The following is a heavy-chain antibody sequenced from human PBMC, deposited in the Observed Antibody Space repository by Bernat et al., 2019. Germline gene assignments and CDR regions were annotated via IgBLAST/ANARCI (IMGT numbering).Heavy chain of an antibody. CDR1: GFTFSSYS. J-gene: IGHJ4*02. V-gene: IGHV3-48*01. CDR3: ARVGTPEGHFDY. CDR2: MSSSSSTI. Sequence: EVQLVESGGGLVQPGGSLRLSCAASGFTFSSYSMNWVRQAPGKGLEWVSYMSSSSSTIYYADSVKGRFTISRDNAKNSLYLQMNSLRAEDTAVYYCARVGTPEGHFDYWGQGTLVTVSS. D-gene: IGHD1-7*01.